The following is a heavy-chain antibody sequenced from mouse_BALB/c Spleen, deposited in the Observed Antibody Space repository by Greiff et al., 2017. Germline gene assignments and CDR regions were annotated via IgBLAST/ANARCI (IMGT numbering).Heavy chain of an antibody. J-gene: IGHJ3*01. V-gene: IGHV3-8*02. CDR3: ARYGGSSWGFAY. CDR1: GDSITSGY. CDR2: ISYSGST. Sequence: EVKLVESGPSLVKPSQTLSLTCSVTGDSITSGYWNWIRKFPGNKLEYMGYISYSGSTYYNPSLKSRISITRDTSKNQYYLQLNSVTTEDTATYYCARYGGSSWGFAYWGQGTLVTVSA. D-gene: IGHD1-1*01.